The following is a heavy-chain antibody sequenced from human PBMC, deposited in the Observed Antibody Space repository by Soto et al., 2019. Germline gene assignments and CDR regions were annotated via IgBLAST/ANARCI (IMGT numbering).Heavy chain of an antibody. J-gene: IGHJ4*02. CDR1: GFTVSSNY. D-gene: IGHD6-13*01. V-gene: IGHV3-66*01. CDR3: SRTYSSSWSYFDY. CDR2: INSGGST. Sequence: EVQLVESGGGLVQPGGSLRLSCAASGFTVSSNYMSWVRQAPGKGLEWVSVINSGGSTYYADSVKGRFTISRDNSKNTLYLQMNSVRAEDTAVYYCSRTYSSSWSYFDYWGQGTLVTVSS.